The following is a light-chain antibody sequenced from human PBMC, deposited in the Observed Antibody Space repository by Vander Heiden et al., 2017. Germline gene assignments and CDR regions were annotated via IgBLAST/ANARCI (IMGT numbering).Light chain of an antibody. CDR2: AAS. Sequence: DIQLTHSSSFLSASVGDRVTITCRASQGISSYLAWYQQKPGKAPKLLIYAASTLQSGVPSRFSGSGSGTEFTLTISSLQPEDFATYYCQQLNSYPLTFGGGTKVEIK. CDR3: QQLNSYPLT. J-gene: IGKJ4*01. CDR1: QGISSY. V-gene: IGKV1-9*01.